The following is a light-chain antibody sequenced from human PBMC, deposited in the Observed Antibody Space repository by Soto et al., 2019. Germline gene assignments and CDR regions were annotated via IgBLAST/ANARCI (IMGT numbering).Light chain of an antibody. Sequence: EIVMTQSPATLSVSPGERATLSCRASQNVRSNLAWYQQKPGQAPRLLIDGASTRATGIPARFSGRGSGTEFILTISSLQSEDCAVYYCQQYDDWPETFGQGTKVEIK. CDR1: QNVRSN. CDR2: GAS. J-gene: IGKJ1*01. V-gene: IGKV3-15*01. CDR3: QQYDDWPET.